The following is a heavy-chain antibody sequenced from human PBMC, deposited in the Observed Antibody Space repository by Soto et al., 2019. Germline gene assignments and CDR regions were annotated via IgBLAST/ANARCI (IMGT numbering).Heavy chain of an antibody. D-gene: IGHD3-22*01. CDR3: ARDSDSGGYFYAFDY. Sequence: QVQLVQSGAEVKKPGASVQVSCEASGYTFTSYYIHWVRQAPGQGLEWMGIINPSGGSTRYAQTFQGRVTRTRDTSTSTVDKELSSLRSEDTAVYYCARDSDSGGYFYAFDYWGQGTLVTVSS. J-gene: IGHJ4*02. CDR1: GYTFTSYY. V-gene: IGHV1-46*01. CDR2: INPSGGST.